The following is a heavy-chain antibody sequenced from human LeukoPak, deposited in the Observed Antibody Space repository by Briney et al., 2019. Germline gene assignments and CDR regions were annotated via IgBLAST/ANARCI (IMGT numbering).Heavy chain of an antibody. CDR3: ARIGWGCCGNFAYYYYYMDV. Sequence: PSVRVSCKVSGYTFTGYDINGVGRATGQGLKWMEWMTPNGGNTGYAQKFQGRVTITRNSSISTAYMELSSLRSEDTAVYYCARIGWGCCGNFAYYYYYMDVWGKGTTVTVSS. D-gene: IGHD4-23*01. V-gene: IGHV1-8*03. J-gene: IGHJ6*03. CDR2: MTPNGGNT. CDR1: GYTFTGYD.